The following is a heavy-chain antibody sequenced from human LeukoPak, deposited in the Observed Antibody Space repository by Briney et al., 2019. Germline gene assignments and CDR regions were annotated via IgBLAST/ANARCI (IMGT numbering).Heavy chain of an antibody. CDR3: ARDNYYYDSSGYPLDY. CDR1: GGSINSGRYY. Sequence: PSETLSLTCTVSGGSINSGRYYWTWIRQPAGKGLEWIGRVYTSGSTNYKASLKSRLTISVDASKNQFSLKLGSVTAADTAVYYCARDNYYYDSSGYPLDYWGQGTLVTVPS. J-gene: IGHJ4*02. CDR2: VYTSGST. V-gene: IGHV4-61*02. D-gene: IGHD3-22*01.